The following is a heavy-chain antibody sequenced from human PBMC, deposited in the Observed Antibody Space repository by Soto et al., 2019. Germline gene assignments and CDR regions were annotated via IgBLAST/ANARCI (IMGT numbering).Heavy chain of an antibody. CDR1: GGTFNNYA. J-gene: IGHJ4*02. CDR2: IIPILGIA. Sequence: SVKVSCKASGGTFNNYAVTWVRQAPGQGLEWMGRIIPILGIANYAQKFQGRVTITADKSTSTAYMELSSLRSEDTAVYYCAILHLPAAIQYSFDYWGQGTLVTVSS. D-gene: IGHD2-2*01. V-gene: IGHV1-69*04. CDR3: AILHLPAAIQYSFDY.